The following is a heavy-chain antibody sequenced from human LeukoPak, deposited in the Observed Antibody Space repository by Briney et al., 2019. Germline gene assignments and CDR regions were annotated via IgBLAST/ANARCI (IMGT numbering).Heavy chain of an antibody. J-gene: IGHJ4*02. Sequence: ETLSLTCTVSGGSISSSSYYWGWIRQPPGKGLEWIGSIYYSGSTYYNPSLKSRVTISVDTSKNQFSLKLSSVTAADTAVYYCARILGYCSSTSCSLYYFDYWGQGTLVTVSS. CDR3: ARILGYCSSTSCSLYYFDY. CDR2: IYYSGST. CDR1: GGSISSSSYY. D-gene: IGHD2-2*01. V-gene: IGHV4-39*01.